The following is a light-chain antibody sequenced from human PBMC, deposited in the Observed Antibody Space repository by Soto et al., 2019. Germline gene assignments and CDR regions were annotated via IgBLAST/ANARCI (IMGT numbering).Light chain of an antibody. CDR3: AAWDDSLDGYV. CDR2: SND. Sequence: QSVLTQPPSASETPGQKVTISCSGSSSNIGTNTVNWYQQLPGTAPKLLIYSNDQRPSGVPDRFSGSKSGTSASLAISGLQSEDEADYYCAAWDDSLDGYVFGTGTKVPV. CDR1: SSNIGTNT. J-gene: IGLJ1*01. V-gene: IGLV1-44*01.